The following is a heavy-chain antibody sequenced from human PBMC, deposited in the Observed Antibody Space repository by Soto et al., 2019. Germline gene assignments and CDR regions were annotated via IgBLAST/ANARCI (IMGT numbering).Heavy chain of an antibody. CDR3: ARDAVRVGATRWFDP. V-gene: IGHV1-69*13. CDR2: IIPIFGTA. CDR1: GGTFSSYA. J-gene: IGHJ5*02. Sequence: TSGKGSCKSSGGTFSSYAISWVRQAPGQGLEWMGGIIPIFGTANYAQKFQGRVTITADESTSTAYMELSSLRSEDTAVYYCARDAVRVGATRWFDPWGQGTLVTVSS. D-gene: IGHD1-26*01.